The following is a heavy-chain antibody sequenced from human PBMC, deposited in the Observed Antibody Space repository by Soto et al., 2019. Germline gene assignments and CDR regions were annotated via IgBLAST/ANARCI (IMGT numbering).Heavy chain of an antibody. J-gene: IGHJ5*02. CDR2: ISGSGHIT. V-gene: IGHV3-23*01. D-gene: IGHD4-17*01. CDR3: SKSLWTTLTTGVWFAP. Sequence: EVQLLESGGGLVKPGGSLRLSCAASGFTISTYAMSWVRQAPGKGLEWVSGISGSGHITYYADSVNGRFTISRDISKNTLSRQMSSQRADVTDVYHCSKSLWTTLTTGVWFAPWRQGTVVPASP. CDR1: GFTISTYA.